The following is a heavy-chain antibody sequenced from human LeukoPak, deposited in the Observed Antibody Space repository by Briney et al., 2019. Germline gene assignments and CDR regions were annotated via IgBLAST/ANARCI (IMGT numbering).Heavy chain of an antibody. CDR3: AKGGSTNVYYGDV. CDR2: IYDSGST. Sequence: SETLSLTCSVSGGSITNLYWTWIRQPPGKGLEWIGGIYDSGSTRYNTSLESRVTISVDTSKNQFSLKLSSVNAADTAVYYCAKGGSTNVYYGDVWGQGTTVIVSS. CDR1: GGSITNLY. V-gene: IGHV4-59*01. D-gene: IGHD2-8*01. J-gene: IGHJ6*02.